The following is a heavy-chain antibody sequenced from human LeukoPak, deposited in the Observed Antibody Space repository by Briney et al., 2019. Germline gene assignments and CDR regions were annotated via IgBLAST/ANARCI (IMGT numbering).Heavy chain of an antibody. J-gene: IGHJ6*02. V-gene: IGHV3-53*01. CDR3: ARDSTMVYGMDV. D-gene: IGHD3-10*01. Sequence: GGSLRLSCAASGFTVSSNYMSWVRQTPGKGLDWVSVIYSAGTTYYADSVKGRFTISRDNSKNTLYLRMNSLRAEDTAVYYCARDSTMVYGMDVWGQGTTVTVSS. CDR2: IYSAGTT. CDR1: GFTVSSNY.